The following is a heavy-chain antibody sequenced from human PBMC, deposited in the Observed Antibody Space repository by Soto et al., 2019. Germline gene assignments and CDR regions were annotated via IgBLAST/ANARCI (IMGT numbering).Heavy chain of an antibody. CDR3: AKPQLVGENWFDP. V-gene: IGHV1-8*01. Sequence: QVKLVQSGAEVKKPRASVKVSCKDSGYTFTSYDINWVRQATGQGLEWMGWMTPNSGNTGYAQKFQGRVTTTRNTSISTAYMELSSLTSEDTAVYYCAKPQLVGENWFDPWGQGTLVTVSS. CDR2: MTPNSGNT. D-gene: IGHD3-10*01. J-gene: IGHJ5*02. CDR1: GYTFTSYD.